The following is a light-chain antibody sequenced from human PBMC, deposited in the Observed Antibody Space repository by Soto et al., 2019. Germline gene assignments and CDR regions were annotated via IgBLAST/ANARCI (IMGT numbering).Light chain of an antibody. CDR3: QHYNSYSEE. Sequence: DFQITQSPFFLPASVGDRDTTTCRASQDIAIYLAWYQQKPGEAPKLLIDAASTLYGGVPSRFSGSGSGEDFALTRTSLQPDDFATYYCQHYNSYSEEFGEGTTGDIK. J-gene: IGKJ1*01. CDR1: QDIAIY. CDR2: AAS. V-gene: IGKV1-9*01.